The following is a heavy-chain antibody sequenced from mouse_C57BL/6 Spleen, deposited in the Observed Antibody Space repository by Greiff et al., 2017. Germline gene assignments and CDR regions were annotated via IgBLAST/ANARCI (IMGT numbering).Heavy chain of an antibody. CDR3: GRILCSNYALDD. Sequence: EVQRVESGGGLVKPGGSLKLSCAASGFTFSDYGMHWVRQAPEKGLEWVAYISSGSSTIYYADTVKGRFTISRDNAKNPLFLQMTSLTSEDAAMYYCGRILCSNYALDDWGKGTSVTVSS. CDR2: ISSGSSTI. J-gene: IGHJ4*01. CDR1: GFTFSDYG. D-gene: IGHD1-1*01. V-gene: IGHV5-17*01.